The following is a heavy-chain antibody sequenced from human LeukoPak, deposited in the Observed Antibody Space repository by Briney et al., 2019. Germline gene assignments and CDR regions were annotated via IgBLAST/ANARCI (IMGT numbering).Heavy chain of an antibody. J-gene: IGHJ4*02. Sequence: PGGSLRLSCAASGLTFNKYWMTWVRQAPGKGLEWVATIKTDGSQKYYVDSVKGRFTISRDNSKNTLYLQMNSLRAEDTAVYYCARRAGAYSHPYDYWGQGTLVTVSS. CDR3: ARRAGAYSHPYDY. CDR1: GLTFNKYW. CDR2: IKTDGSQK. D-gene: IGHD4/OR15-4a*01. V-gene: IGHV3-7*03.